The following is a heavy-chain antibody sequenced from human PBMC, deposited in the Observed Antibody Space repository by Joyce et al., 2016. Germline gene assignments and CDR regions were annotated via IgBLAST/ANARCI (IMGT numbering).Heavy chain of an antibody. V-gene: IGHV3-7*03. Sequence: EVQLVESGGGWVQPGGSLRLSCAASGFTFSNSWMSWVRQSPGKGLEWVASIKEDGSQKYYVDSVKGRFTISRDNAKNSLSLQMNSLRAEDTAMYYCARAYFWGQGTLVTVSS. CDR1: GFTFSNSW. J-gene: IGHJ4*02. CDR2: IKEDGSQK. CDR3: ARAYF.